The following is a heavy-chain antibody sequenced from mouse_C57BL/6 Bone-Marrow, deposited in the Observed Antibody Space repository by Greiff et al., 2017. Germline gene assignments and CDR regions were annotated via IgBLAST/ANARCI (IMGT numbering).Heavy chain of an antibody. V-gene: IGHV1-50*01. CDR1: GYTFTSYW. J-gene: IGHJ2*01. D-gene: IGHD1-2*01. CDR2: IDPSDSYT. CDR3: ARLITTASCFDY. Sequence: QVQLQQPGAELVKPGASVKLSCKASGYTFTSYWMQWVKQRPGQGLEWIGEIDPSDSYTNYNQKFKGKATLTVDTSSSTAYMQLSSLTSDDSAVYYCARLITTASCFDYWGQGTTLTVSS.